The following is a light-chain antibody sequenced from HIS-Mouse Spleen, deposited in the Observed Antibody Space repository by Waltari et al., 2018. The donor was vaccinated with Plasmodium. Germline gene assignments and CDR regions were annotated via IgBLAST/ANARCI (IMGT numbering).Light chain of an antibody. V-gene: IGLV4-69*01. CDR2: LNSDGSH. CDR3: QTWGTGIRV. Sequence: QLVLTQSPSASASLGASVKLTCPLSSGHSSYAIAWPQQQPEKGPRYLMKLNSDGSHSKGDGIHDRFSGSSSGAERYLTISSLQSEDEADYYCQTWGTGIRVFGGGTKLTVL. CDR1: SGHSSYA. J-gene: IGLJ3*02.